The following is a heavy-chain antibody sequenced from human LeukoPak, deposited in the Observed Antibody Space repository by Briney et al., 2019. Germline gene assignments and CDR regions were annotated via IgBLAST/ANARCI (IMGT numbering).Heavy chain of an antibody. CDR1: GFIFYDYG. J-gene: IGHJ6*03. CDR2: INWNGGSI. D-gene: IGHD3-10*01. V-gene: IGHV3-20*04. Sequence: GGSLRLSCAASGFIFYDYGMSWVRQAPGKGLEWVSGINWNGGSIAYADSVKGRFTISRDNDKNSLYLQMNSLRAEDTALYYCARSRSYSYYYMDVWGKGTTVTVSS. CDR3: ARSRSYSYYYMDV.